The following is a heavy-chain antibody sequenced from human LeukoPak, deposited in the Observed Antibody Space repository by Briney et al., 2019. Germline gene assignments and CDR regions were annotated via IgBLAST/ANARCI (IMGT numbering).Heavy chain of an antibody. CDR1: GYTFTSYY. CDR3: ARDRDSSGWENWFDP. Sequence: ASVKVSCKASGYTFTSYYMHWVRQAPGQGLEWMGIINPSGGSTSYAQKFQGRVTMTRDMSTSTVYMELSSLRSEDTAVYYCARDRDSSGWENWFDPWGQGTLVTVSS. CDR2: INPSGGST. J-gene: IGHJ5*02. V-gene: IGHV1-46*01. D-gene: IGHD6-19*01.